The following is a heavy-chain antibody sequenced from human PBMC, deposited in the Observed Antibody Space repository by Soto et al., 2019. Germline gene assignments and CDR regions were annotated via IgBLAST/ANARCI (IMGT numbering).Heavy chain of an antibody. D-gene: IGHD3-9*01. V-gene: IGHV3-66*01. CDR2: IYGGIST. CDR1: GFTGGSNY. J-gene: IGHJ4*02. CDR3: AFQGGYVGPFYY. Sequence: PGGSLRLSCAASGFTGGSNYMSWVRQAPGKGLEWVSVIYGGISTYYADSVKGRFTISRDNSKNTLYLQMNSLRAEDTAVYYCAFQGGYVGPFYYSGQGTLVTVSS.